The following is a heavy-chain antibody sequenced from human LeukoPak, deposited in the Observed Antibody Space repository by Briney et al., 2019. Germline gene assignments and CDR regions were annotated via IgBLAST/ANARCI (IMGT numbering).Heavy chain of an antibody. Sequence: PGGSLRLSCAASGFTFSSDAMHWGRQAPAKGLEYSSGSSSKGGSTYYANSVKGRFTISRDNSKNTLYLQMGSLRAEDMAVYYCATDVSLGRTVPTSQYSYSCYMDFWGKGTTVTVSS. J-gene: IGHJ6*03. D-gene: IGHD4-17*01. CDR2: SSSKGGST. CDR1: GFTFSSDA. V-gene: IGHV3-64*01. CDR3: ATDVSLGRTVPTSQYSYSCYMDF.